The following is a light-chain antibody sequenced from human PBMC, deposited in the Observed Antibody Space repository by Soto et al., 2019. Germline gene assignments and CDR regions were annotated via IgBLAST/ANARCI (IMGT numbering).Light chain of an antibody. CDR1: SRGFGGYNY. J-gene: IGLJ3*02. CDR3: SSYTGTTVM. V-gene: IGLV2-8*01. CDR2: EVN. Sequence: QSVLTQPPSASGSPGQSVTISCTGTSRGFGGYNYVSWYQQHPGKAPKLLIYEVNKRPSGVPDRFSGSQSGNAASLTVSGLQSEDEADYYCSSYTGTTVMFGGGTKVTVL.